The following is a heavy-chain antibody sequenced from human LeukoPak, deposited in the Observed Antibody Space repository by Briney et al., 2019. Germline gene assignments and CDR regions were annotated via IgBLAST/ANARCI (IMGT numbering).Heavy chain of an antibody. CDR1: GGSVSSYY. D-gene: IGHD3-22*01. V-gene: IGHV4-59*02. CDR3: ARADGSGYFYFDY. J-gene: IGHJ4*02. CDR2: IYDNGKT. Sequence: SETLSLTCSVSGGSVSSYYWTWIRQPPKKGLEWLGHIYDNGKTNYNPSLKSRVTFSVDTSKNQFSLKLSSVTAADAAVYYCARADGSGYFYFDYWGQGTLVTVSS.